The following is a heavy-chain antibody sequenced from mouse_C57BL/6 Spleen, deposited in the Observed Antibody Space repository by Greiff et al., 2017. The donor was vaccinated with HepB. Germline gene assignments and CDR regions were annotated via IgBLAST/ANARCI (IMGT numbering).Heavy chain of an antibody. CDR1: GYAFTNYL. V-gene: IGHV1-54*01. CDR2: INPGSGGT. J-gene: IGHJ4*01. CDR3: AREEAYYSNYAMDY. D-gene: IGHD2-5*01. Sequence: LQESGAELVRPGTSVKVSCKASGYAFTNYLIEWVKQRPGQGLEWIGVINPGSGGTNYNEKFKGKATLTADKSSSTAYMQLSSLTSEDSAVYFGAREEAYYSNYAMDYWGQGTSVTVSS.